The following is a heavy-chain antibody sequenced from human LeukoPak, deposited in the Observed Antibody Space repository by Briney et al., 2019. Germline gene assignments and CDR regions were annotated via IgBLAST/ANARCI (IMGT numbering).Heavy chain of an antibody. D-gene: IGHD2-2*01. J-gene: IGHJ4*02. V-gene: IGHV3-30-3*01. CDR3: AKDRLIVVVPAAIVDY. CDR2: ITYDGSNE. Sequence: PGRSLRLSCAASGFTLSAYAMHWVRQAPGKGLEWVALITYDGSNEDYADSVKGRFTISRDNSKNTLYLQMNSLRAEDTAVYYCAKDRLIVVVPAAIVDYWGQGTLVTVSS. CDR1: GFTLSAYA.